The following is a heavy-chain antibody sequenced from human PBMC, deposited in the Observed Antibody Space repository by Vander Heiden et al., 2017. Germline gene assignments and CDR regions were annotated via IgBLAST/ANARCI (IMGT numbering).Heavy chain of an antibody. CDR1: GVTSSSYS. Sequence: EVQLVESGGGLVKPGGSLRLSCAASGVTSSSYSMNWVRQAPGKGLEWVSSISSSSSYIYYADSVKGRFTISRDNAKNSLYLQMNSLRAEDTAVYYCARDVSRNSPYYYGMDVWGQGTTVTVSS. CDR3: ARDVSRNSPYYYGMDV. J-gene: IGHJ6*02. V-gene: IGHV3-21*01. CDR2: ISSSSSYI.